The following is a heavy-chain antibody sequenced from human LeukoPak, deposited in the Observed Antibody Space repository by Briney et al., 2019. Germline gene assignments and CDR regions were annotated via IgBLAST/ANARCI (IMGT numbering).Heavy chain of an antibody. D-gene: IGHD3-3*01. Sequence: SETLSLTCTVSGGSISSYYWSWIRQPPGKGLEWIGYIYYSGRTNYNPSLKSRITILVDTSKNQFSLKLSSVTAADTAVYYCARAETQYYDFWSGYHNWFDPWGQGTLVTVSS. V-gene: IGHV4-59*01. CDR3: ARAETQYYDFWSGYHNWFDP. CDR1: GGSISSYY. CDR2: IYYSGRT. J-gene: IGHJ5*02.